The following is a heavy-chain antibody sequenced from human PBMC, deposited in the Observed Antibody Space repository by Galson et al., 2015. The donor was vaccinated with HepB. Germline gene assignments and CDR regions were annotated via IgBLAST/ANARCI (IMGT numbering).Heavy chain of an antibody. D-gene: IGHD2-2*01. CDR1: GYTFTNYW. CDR2: IDPGDSYS. J-gene: IGHJ6*02. CDR3: ARRYCTSSSCSGVHFYSYGLDV. V-gene: IGHV5-10-1*01. Sequence: QSGAEVKKPGESLRISCKGSGYTFTNYWITWVRQVPGEGLEWMGRIDPGDSYSNHNPSFEGHVTMSVDKSIDTAYLQWSSLKASDPGFYYCARRYCTSSSCSGVHFYSYGLDVWGQGTPVTVSS.